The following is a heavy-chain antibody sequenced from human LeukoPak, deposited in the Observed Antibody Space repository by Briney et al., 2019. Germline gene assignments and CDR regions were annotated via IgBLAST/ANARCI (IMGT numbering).Heavy chain of an antibody. CDR2: MYYRGNT. V-gene: IGHV4-39*07. CDR1: GGSISTITYY. J-gene: IGHJ4*02. CDR3: ARLYGNYQNYFDY. D-gene: IGHD1-7*01. Sequence: PSETLSLTCTVSGGSISTITYYWGWIRQPPGKGLEWVGHMYYRGNTFYNPSLKSRVTISVDTSKNQFSLKLRSVTAADTAVYYCARLYGNYQNYFDYWSQGTLVTVSS.